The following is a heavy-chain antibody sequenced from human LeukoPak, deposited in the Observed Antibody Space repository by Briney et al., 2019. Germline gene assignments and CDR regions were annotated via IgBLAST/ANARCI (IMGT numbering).Heavy chain of an antibody. CDR1: GFTFSSYW. J-gene: IGHJ6*03. Sequence: GGSLRLSCAASGFTFSSYWMSWVRQAPGKGLEWVANIKQDGSEKYYVDSVKGRFTISRDNAKNSLYLQMNSLRAEDTAVYYCARVFTSGSSSWYRPNYYYCYYMDVWGKGTTVTVSS. CDR2: IKQDGSEK. D-gene: IGHD6-13*01. CDR3: ARVFTSGSSSWYRPNYYYCYYMDV. V-gene: IGHV3-7*01.